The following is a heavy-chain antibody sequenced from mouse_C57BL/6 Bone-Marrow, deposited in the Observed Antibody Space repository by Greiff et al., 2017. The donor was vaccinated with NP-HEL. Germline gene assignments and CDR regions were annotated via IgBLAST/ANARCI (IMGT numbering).Heavy chain of an antibody. CDR1: GYTFTDYY. J-gene: IGHJ2*01. V-gene: IGHV1-19*01. Sequence: VQLQQSGPVLVKPGASVKMSCKASGYTFTDYYMNWVKQSHGKSLEWIGVINPYNGGTSYNQKFKGKATLTVDKSSSTAYMELNSLTSEDSAVYYCAREIYYYGSSYPFDYWGQGTTLTVSS. D-gene: IGHD1-1*01. CDR2: INPYNGGT. CDR3: AREIYYYGSSYPFDY.